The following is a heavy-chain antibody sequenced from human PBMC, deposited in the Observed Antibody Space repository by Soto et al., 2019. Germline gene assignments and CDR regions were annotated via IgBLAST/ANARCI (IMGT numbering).Heavy chain of an antibody. D-gene: IGHD6-19*01. CDR1: SDSIAGENW. Sequence: QVQLQESGPGLVKPSETLSLTCTVSSDSIAGENWWSWVRQPPGLGLEWIGEVFHTGGTNYNPSLKSRVTMEVDKSKNQFSLKLISATAADTAVYYCARVFSSGSGWMYYFDFWRQGTLVSVSS. CDR3: ARVFSSGSGWMYYFDF. CDR2: VFHTGGT. V-gene: IGHV4-4*02. J-gene: IGHJ4*02.